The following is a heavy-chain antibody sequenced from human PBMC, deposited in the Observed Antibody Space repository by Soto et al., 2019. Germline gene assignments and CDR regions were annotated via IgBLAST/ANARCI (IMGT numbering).Heavy chain of an antibody. V-gene: IGHV3-7*01. Sequence: EVQLVESGGGLVQPGGALRLSCAASGFTFSNYWMSWVRQAPGKGLEWVANIKQDGTEKNYVDSVRGRFTISRDNAKISLDLQMNSLPAEDTAVYYCASVAIWGQGTLVTVSS. D-gene: IGHD5-12*01. CDR2: IKQDGTEK. CDR1: GFTFSNYW. J-gene: IGHJ4*02. CDR3: ASVAI.